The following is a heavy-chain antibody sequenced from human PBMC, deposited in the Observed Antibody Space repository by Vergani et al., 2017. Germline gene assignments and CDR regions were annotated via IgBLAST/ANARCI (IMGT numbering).Heavy chain of an antibody. CDR2: IYYSGST. J-gene: IGHJ6*03. CDR1: GGSISSYY. CDR3: ARGVYDFWSGYPLDLGRDYYYYYMDV. V-gene: IGHV4-59*01. D-gene: IGHD3-3*01. Sequence: QVQLQESGPGLVKPSETLSLTCTVSGGSISSYYWSWIRQPPGKGLEWIGYIYYSGSTNYNPSLKSRVTISVDTSKNQFSLKLSSVTAADTAVYYCARGVYDFWSGYPLDLGRDYYYYYMDVWGKGTTVTVSS.